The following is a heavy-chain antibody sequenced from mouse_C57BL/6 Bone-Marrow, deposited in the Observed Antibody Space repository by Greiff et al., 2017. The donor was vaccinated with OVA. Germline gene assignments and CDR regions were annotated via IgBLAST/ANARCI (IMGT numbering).Heavy chain of an antibody. D-gene: IGHD4-1*01. Sequence: EVKLQQSGPGLVKPSQSLSLTCSVTGYSITSGYYWNWIRQFPGNKLEWMGYISYDGSNNYNPSLKNRISITRDTSKNQFFLKLNSVTTEDTATYYCARDRELGRNYFDYWGQGTTLTVSS. CDR1: GYSITSGYY. V-gene: IGHV3-6*01. J-gene: IGHJ2*01. CDR3: ARDRELGRNYFDY. CDR2: ISYDGSN.